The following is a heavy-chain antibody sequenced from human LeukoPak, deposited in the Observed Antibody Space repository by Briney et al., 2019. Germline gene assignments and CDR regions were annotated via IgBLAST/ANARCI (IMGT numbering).Heavy chain of an antibody. V-gene: IGHV4-39*07. J-gene: IGHJ4*02. CDR1: GGSISSSSYY. CDR2: IYYSGST. D-gene: IGHD6-19*01. Sequence: SSETLSLTCTVSGGSISSSSYYWGWIRQPPGKGLEWIGSIYYSGSTYYNPSLKSRVTISVDTSKNQFSPKLSSVTAADTAVYYCARGRLRFSGWYIYWGQGTLVTVSS. CDR3: ARGRLRFSGWYIY.